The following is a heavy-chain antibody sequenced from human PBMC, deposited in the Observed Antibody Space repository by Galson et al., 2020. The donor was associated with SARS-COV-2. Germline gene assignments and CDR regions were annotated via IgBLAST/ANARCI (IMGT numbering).Heavy chain of an antibody. CDR2: KNPNSGNT. Sequence: ASVKVSCKASGYTFTSYDINWVRQATGQGLEWMGWKNPNSGNTGYAQKFQGRVTMTRNTSISTAYMELSSLRSEDTAVYYCARGSRVVGVVILGLTKYYYYMDVWGKGTTVTVSS. V-gene: IGHV1-8*01. D-gene: IGHD3-3*01. CDR3: ARGSRVVGVVILGLTKYYYYMDV. CDR1: GYTFTSYD. J-gene: IGHJ6*03.